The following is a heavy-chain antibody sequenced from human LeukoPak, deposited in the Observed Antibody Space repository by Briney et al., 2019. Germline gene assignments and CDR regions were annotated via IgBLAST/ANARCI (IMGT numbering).Heavy chain of an antibody. CDR1: GFTFSSYG. J-gene: IGHJ6*03. Sequence: GGSLRLSCAASGFTFSSYGMHWVRQAPGKGLEWVAVISYDGSNKYCADSVKGRFTISRDNSKNTLYLQMNSLRAEDTAVYYCAKQYYDFWSGYPDYYYYYMDVWGKGTTVTVSS. D-gene: IGHD3-3*01. CDR2: ISYDGSNK. V-gene: IGHV3-30*18. CDR3: AKQYYDFWSGYPDYYYYYMDV.